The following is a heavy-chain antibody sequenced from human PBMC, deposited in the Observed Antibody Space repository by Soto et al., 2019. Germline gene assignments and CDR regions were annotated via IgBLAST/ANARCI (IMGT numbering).Heavy chain of an antibody. CDR2: TYYRSKWYN. Sequence: KQSQTLSLTCAISGDSVSSNSAAWNWIRQSPSRGLEWLGRTYYRSKWYNDYAVSVKSRITINPDKSKNQFSLQLNSVTPEDTAVYYCARDVLGYCSSTSCYGIHYYYYMDVWGKGTTVTVSS. J-gene: IGHJ6*03. CDR1: GDSVSSNSAA. D-gene: IGHD2-2*01. CDR3: ARDVLGYCSSTSCYGIHYYYYMDV. V-gene: IGHV6-1*01.